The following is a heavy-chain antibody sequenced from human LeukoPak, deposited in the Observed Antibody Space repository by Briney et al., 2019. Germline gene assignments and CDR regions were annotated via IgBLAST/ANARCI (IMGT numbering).Heavy chain of an antibody. CDR3: ATLWFGELLPDY. D-gene: IGHD3-10*01. CDR1: GFTFSSYW. CDR2: VNREGSST. V-gene: IGHV3-74*01. Sequence: GGSLRLSCAASGFTFSSYWMHWVRQAPGKGLGWVSRVNREGSSTSSADSVKGRFTISRDNAKNTMYLQMNSLRAEDTAVYYCATLWFGELLPDYWGHGTLVTVSS. J-gene: IGHJ4*01.